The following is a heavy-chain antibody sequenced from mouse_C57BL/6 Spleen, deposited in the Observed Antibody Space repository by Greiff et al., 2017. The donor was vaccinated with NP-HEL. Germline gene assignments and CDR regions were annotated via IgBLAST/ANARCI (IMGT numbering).Heavy chain of an antibody. J-gene: IGHJ3*01. CDR3: ARSADYDRAWFAY. Sequence: QVQLKQPGAELVRPGTSVKLSCKASGYTFTSYWMHWVKQRPGQGLEWIGVIDPSDSYTNYNQKFKGKATLTVDTSSSTAYMQLSSLTSEDSAVYYCARSADYDRAWFAYWGQGTLVTVSA. V-gene: IGHV1-59*01. CDR2: IDPSDSYT. CDR1: GYTFTSYW. D-gene: IGHD2-4*01.